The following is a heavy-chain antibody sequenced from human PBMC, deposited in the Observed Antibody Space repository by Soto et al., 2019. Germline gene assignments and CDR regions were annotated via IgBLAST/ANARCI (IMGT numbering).Heavy chain of an antibody. CDR1: GFSFSSYA. J-gene: IGHJ6*02. Sequence: PGESLKISCAASGFSFSSYAMQWVRQAPGKGLEWVAAISYDGSNKYYADSVKGRFTISRDNSKNTLYLQMNSLRAEDTAVYYCARQRVAGTYGYYYGMDVWGQGTTVTVSS. D-gene: IGHD6-19*01. V-gene: IGHV3-30-3*01. CDR2: ISYDGSNK. CDR3: ARQRVAGTYGYYYGMDV.